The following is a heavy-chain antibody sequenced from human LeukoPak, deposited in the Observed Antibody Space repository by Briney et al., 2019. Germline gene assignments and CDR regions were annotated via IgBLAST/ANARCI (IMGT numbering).Heavy chain of an antibody. Sequence: GGSLGLSCAASGFTFSDYYMSWIRQAPGKGLEWVSYISSSGSTKYYADSVKGRFTISRDNAKNSYLQMNSLRAEDTAVYYCARDGHAYGRGSPHYWGQGTLVTVSS. V-gene: IGHV3-11*01. CDR3: ARDGHAYGRGSPHY. J-gene: IGHJ4*02. CDR1: GFTFSDYY. CDR2: ISSSGSTK. D-gene: IGHD3-10*01.